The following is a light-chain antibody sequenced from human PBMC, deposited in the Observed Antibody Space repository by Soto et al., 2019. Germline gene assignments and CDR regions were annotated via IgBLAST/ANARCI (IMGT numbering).Light chain of an antibody. CDR2: GIS. Sequence: EIVLTQSPGTLSLSPGERATLSCRASQSVSSNYLAWYQQKSGQAPRLLIYGISSRATGIPDRFSGSGSGTDFTLTISRLEPEDFAVYYCKQYGTSRTFGQGNKVEIK. J-gene: IGKJ1*01. CDR3: KQYGTSRT. CDR1: QSVSSNY. V-gene: IGKV3-20*01.